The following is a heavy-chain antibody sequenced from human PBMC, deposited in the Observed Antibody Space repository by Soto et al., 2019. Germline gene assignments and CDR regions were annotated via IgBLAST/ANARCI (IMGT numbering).Heavy chain of an antibody. CDR2: IIPVFGTA. V-gene: IGHV1-69*13. D-gene: IGHD5-12*01. J-gene: IGHJ4*02. CDR1: GGTFSKYK. Sequence: GASVKVSCKASGGTFSKYKITWVRQAPGQGLEWMGGIIPVFGTANYAQKFQGRVTITADESTSTAYMEVSSLRSDDTAVYYCARDSPIGSTFSGYDAIDSWGQGTLVTVSS. CDR3: ARDSPIGSTFSGYDAIDS.